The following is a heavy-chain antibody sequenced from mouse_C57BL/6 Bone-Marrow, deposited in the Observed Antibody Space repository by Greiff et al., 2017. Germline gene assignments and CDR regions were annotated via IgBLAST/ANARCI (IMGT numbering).Heavy chain of an antibody. V-gene: IGHV1-82*01. CDR1: GYAFSSSW. D-gene: IGHD3-1*01. Sequence: VQLQESGPELVKPGASVKISCKASGYAFSSSWMNWVKQRPGKGLEWIGRIYPGDGDTNYNGKFKGKATLTADKSSSTAYMQLSSLTSADSAVCSGSRCSSLDYWGQGTTLTVSS. CDR3: SRCSSLDY. J-gene: IGHJ2*01. CDR2: IYPGDGDT.